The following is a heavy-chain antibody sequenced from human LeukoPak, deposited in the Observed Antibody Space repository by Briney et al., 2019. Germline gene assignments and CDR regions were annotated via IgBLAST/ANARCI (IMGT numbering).Heavy chain of an antibody. CDR3: ARHSEYYYGSTTPSGFDP. D-gene: IGHD3-10*01. V-gene: IGHV5-51*01. CDR1: GYSFSTYW. CDR2: IYPGDSDT. Sequence: GDSLKISCQGSGYSFSTYWIGWVRQMPGKGLEWMGIIYPGDSDTRYSPSFQGQVTISADKSISTAYLQWRSLKTSDTAMYYCARHSEYYYGSTTPSGFDPWGQGTLVTVSS. J-gene: IGHJ5*02.